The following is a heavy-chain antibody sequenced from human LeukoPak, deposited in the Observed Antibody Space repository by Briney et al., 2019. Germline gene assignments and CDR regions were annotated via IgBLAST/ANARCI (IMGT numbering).Heavy chain of an antibody. CDR2: IRYDGSNK. V-gene: IGHV3-30*02. Sequence: GGSLRLSCAASGFTISSYGMHWVRQAPGKGLEWVAFIRYDGSNKYYADSVKGRFTISRDNSKNTLYLQMNSLRAEDTAVYYCAKVEGPYCSSTSCLYDYWGQGTPVTVSS. J-gene: IGHJ4*02. CDR1: GFTISSYG. CDR3: AKVEGPYCSSTSCLYDY. D-gene: IGHD2-2*01.